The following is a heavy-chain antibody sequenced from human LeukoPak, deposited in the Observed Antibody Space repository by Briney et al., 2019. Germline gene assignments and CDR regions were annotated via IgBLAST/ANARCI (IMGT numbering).Heavy chain of an antibody. V-gene: IGHV3-20*04. D-gene: IGHD6-19*01. J-gene: IGHJ4*02. CDR2: IHWNGGSK. CDR1: GSIFNDYG. CDR3: ARTLTPVADFDY. Sequence: GGSLRLACAVAGSIFNDYGMTWVRQAPGKGLGWVYSIHWNGGSKGYADSVKGRFPISRDNAKHSLFLPMNSLSAEDTALYYCARTLTPVADFDYWGQGTLVTVSS.